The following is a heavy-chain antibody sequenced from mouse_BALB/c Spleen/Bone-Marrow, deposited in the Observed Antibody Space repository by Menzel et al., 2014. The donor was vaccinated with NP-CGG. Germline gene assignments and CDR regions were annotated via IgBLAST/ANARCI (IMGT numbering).Heavy chain of an antibody. CDR1: EFTFSDYA. CDR3: SRSGAENALVF. J-gene: IGHJ4*01. V-gene: IGHV5-9-1*01. CDR2: ISSGGRYT. Sequence: DVILVETGGSLVKPGVSLTFSCAASEFTFSDYAMSWVRLTPEKRLEWVATISSGGRYTYYIDSVKGRLTISRDNAKNTLYLQMSSLSTEMTAMYYCSRSGAENALVFCGQATS.